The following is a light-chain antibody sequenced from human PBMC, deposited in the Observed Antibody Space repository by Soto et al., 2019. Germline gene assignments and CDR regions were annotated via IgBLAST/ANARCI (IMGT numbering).Light chain of an antibody. CDR1: QGMNTY. V-gene: IGKV1-9*01. J-gene: IGKJ5*01. CDR3: QQLHSYPIT. CDR2: GAS. Sequence: DIQLTQSPSFLSASVGDRVTISCRASQGMNTYVAWYQQKPGKAPKLLIYGASTLHTGVPSRFIGSESGAEFTLTISSLQPEDFATYYCQQLHSYPITFGQGTRLEIK.